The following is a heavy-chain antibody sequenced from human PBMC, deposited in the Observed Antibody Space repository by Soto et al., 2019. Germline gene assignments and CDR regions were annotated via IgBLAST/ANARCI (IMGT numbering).Heavy chain of an antibody. V-gene: IGHV3-74*01. CDR1: GFTFSSYA. D-gene: IGHD1-26*01. CDR2: INGDGSST. CDR3: ARESMWAPDY. J-gene: IGHJ4*02. Sequence: EVQLLESGGGLVQPGGSPRLSCAASGFTFSSYAMSWVRQAPGKGLEWVSRINGDGSSTSNADPVKGRFTISRDNAKNTLYLEMNSLRVEDTAVYYCARESMWAPDYWGQGTLVAVSS.